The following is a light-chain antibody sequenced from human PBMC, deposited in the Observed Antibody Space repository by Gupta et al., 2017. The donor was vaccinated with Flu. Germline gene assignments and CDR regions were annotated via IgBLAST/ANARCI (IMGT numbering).Light chain of an antibody. J-gene: IGKJ1*01. CDR3: QQYGYFRT. CDR2: GAS. CDR1: QSVSMY. V-gene: IGKV3-20*01. Sequence: VLTQSPGTLPLSPGERATLSCRASQSVSMYVAWYQQKPGQAPRLLIYGASNRATGIPARFSGSGSGTDFTLTISRLEPEDFALYHCQQYGYFRTFGQGTRVEMK.